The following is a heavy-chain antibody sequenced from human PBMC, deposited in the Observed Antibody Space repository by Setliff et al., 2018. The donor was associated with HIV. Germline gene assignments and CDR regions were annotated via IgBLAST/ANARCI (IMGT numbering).Heavy chain of an antibody. V-gene: IGHV4-4*02. Sequence: PSETLSLTCTVSGGSISTNNWWSWVRQSPEKGLEWIGEIVDSGSTNYSPSLKSRVTISLDTSKNQFSLKLSSVTAADTAVYYCARVGVSVWENDGLDVWGQGTTVTVSS. CDR3: ARVGVSVWENDGLDV. CDR1: GGSISTNNW. CDR2: IVDSGST. J-gene: IGHJ6*02. D-gene: IGHD2-8*01.